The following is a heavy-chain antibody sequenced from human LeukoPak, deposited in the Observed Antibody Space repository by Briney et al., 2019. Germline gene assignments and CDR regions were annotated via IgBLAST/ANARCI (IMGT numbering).Heavy chain of an antibody. D-gene: IGHD4-11*01. CDR2: ISSSGLTI. CDR3: ARDLEYSPSFDY. V-gene: IGHV3-48*03. Sequence: PGGCLRLSCAASGFIFSSYEMHWVRQVPGRGLEWVSYISSSGLTIYYADSVKGRFTISRDNAKNSLHLQMNSLRAEDTAVYYCARDLEYSPSFDYWGRGTLVTVSS. J-gene: IGHJ4*02. CDR1: GFIFSSYE.